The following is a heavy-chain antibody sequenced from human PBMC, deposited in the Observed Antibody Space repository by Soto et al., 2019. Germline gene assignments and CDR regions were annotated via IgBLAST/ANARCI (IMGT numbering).Heavy chain of an antibody. Sequence: LRLSCAASGFTLSNYWMTWVRQAPGKGLEWVANINKDGSQKNYVDSVKGRFTIARDNGQNSLSLQINSLRVEDTAVYYCVRELGLAYWGQGALVTAPQ. CDR2: INKDGSQK. J-gene: IGHJ4*02. V-gene: IGHV3-7*03. CDR1: GFTLSNYW. CDR3: VRELGLAY. D-gene: IGHD7-27*01.